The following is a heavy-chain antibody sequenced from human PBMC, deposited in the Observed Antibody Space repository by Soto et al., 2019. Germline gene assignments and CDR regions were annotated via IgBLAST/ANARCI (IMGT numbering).Heavy chain of an antibody. D-gene: IGHD5-18*01. CDR1: GGSISSSSYY. J-gene: IGHJ6*02. CDR2: IYYSGST. Sequence: SETLSLTCTVSGGSISSSSYYWGWIRQPPGKGLEWIGSIYYSGSTYYNPSLKSRVTISVDTSKNQFSLKLSSVTAADTAVYYCACIFSCGYDYGFHYYGMGVWGEVTTV. CDR3: ACIFSCGYDYGFHYYGMGV. V-gene: IGHV4-39*01.